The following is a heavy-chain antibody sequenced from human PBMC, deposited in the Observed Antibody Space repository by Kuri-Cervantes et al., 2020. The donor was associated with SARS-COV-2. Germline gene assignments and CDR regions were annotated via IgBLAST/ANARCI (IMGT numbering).Heavy chain of an antibody. CDR1: GGSSSGYY. D-gene: IGHD1-14*01. J-gene: IGHJ4*02. V-gene: IGHV4-34*01. CDR2: INHSGST. Sequence: SQTLSLTCAVYGGSSSGYYWSWSRQPPGKGLEWIGEINHSGSTNYNPSLKSRVTISVDTSKNQFSLKLSSVTAADTAVYYCARDPRYLARGGGFEYWGQGTLVTVSS. CDR3: ARDPRYLARGGGFEY.